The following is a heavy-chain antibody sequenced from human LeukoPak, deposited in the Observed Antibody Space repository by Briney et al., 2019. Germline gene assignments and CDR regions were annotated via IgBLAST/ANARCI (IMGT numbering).Heavy chain of an antibody. CDR2: ISSNGGST. CDR1: GFTFSSFP. V-gene: IGHV3-64*01. Sequence: GGSLSLSCAASGFTFSSFPMHWVRQAPGKGLEYVSAISSNGGSTYYANSVKGRFTISRDNSKNTLYLQMGSLRAEDMAVYYCARGSSYYGSGSYYSSHVDYWGQGTLVTVSS. D-gene: IGHD3-10*01. CDR3: ARGSSYYGSGSYYSSHVDY. J-gene: IGHJ4*02.